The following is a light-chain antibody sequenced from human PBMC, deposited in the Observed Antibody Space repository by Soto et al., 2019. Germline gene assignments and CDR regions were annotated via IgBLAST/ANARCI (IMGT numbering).Light chain of an antibody. J-gene: IGKJ2*01. Sequence: EMVLTQSPGTLSLSPGERATLSCRASQSVSSSYLAWYQQKPGQAPRLLIYGASSRATGIPDRFSGSGSGTDFTVTISRLEPEDFAVYYCQQYGSSPLMYTFGQGTKLEIK. V-gene: IGKV3-20*01. CDR3: QQYGSSPLMYT. CDR1: QSVSSSY. CDR2: GAS.